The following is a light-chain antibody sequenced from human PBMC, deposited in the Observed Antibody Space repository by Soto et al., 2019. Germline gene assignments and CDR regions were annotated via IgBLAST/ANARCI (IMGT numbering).Light chain of an antibody. V-gene: IGLV2-14*03. CDR1: SSDIGAYNY. CDR2: DVT. CDR3: NSYRGGSIAYV. Sequence: QSVLTQPASVSGSPRQSITISCTGTSSDIGAYNYVSWYQQHPGQAPKLMIYDVTNRPSGVSNRFSGSKSGNTASLTISGLRAEDEADYYCNSYRGGSIAYVFGTGTKVTVL. J-gene: IGLJ1*01.